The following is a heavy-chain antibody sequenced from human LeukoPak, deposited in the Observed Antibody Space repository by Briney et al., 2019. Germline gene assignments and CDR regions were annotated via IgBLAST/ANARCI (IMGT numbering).Heavy chain of an antibody. CDR2: ISGSGSST. CDR1: GFTFSSYA. J-gene: IGHJ4*02. V-gene: IGHV3-23*01. Sequence: GGSLRLSCAASGFTFSSYAVSWVRQAPGKGLEWVSSISGSGSSTYYADSVKGRFTIFRDNSKNTLYLQMNSLRAEDTAVYYCARGADYYDTKHFQYWGQGTLVTVSS. CDR3: ARGADYYDTKHFQY. D-gene: IGHD3-22*01.